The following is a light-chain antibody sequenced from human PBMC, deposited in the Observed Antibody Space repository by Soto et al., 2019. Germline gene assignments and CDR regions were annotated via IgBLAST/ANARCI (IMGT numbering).Light chain of an antibody. V-gene: IGKV1-39*01. CDR1: QNITTF. Sequence: DIQMTQSPSSLSASVGDRVTITCRASQNITTFLNWYRQRPGEAPRLLISDASSLHSGVPSGFSGSGSGTDFTLAISSLQPEDSAIYYCQQSYSIPLTFGPGTILDIK. CDR3: QQSYSIPLT. J-gene: IGKJ3*01. CDR2: DAS.